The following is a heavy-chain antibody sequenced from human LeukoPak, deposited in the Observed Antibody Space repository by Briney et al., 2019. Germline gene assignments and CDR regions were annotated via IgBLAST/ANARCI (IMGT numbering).Heavy chain of an antibody. CDR2: IRYDGSNK. V-gene: IGHV3-30*02. D-gene: IGHD3-9*01. Sequence: PGGSLRLSCAASGFTFSSYGMHWVRQAPGKGLEWVAFIRYDGSNKYYADSVKGRFTISRDNSTNMLYLQMNSLRAEDTAVYYCAREYYDILTGYFDAFDIWGQGTMVTVSS. CDR1: GFTFSSYG. J-gene: IGHJ3*02. CDR3: AREYYDILTGYFDAFDI.